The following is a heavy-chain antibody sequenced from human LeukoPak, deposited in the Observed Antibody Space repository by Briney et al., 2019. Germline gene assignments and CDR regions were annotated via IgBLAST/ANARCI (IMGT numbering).Heavy chain of an antibody. CDR3: ARWPLTSGYYYYYYYYMDV. CDR1: GYTFTSYY. CDR2: INPSGGST. Sequence: ASVKVSCKASGYTFTSYYMHWVRQAPGQGLERMGIINPSGGSTSYAQKFQGRVTMTRDTSISTAYMELSRLRSDDTAVYYCARWPLTSGYYYYYYYYMDVWGKGTTVTVSS. J-gene: IGHJ6*03. V-gene: IGHV1-46*01. D-gene: IGHD3-22*01.